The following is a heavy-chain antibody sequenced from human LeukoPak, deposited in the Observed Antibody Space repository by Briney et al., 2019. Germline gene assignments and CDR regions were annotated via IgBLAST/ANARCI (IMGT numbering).Heavy chain of an antibody. Sequence: GASVTVSCKVSGYTLTELSMHWVRQAPGQGLEWMGWINPNSGGTNYAQKFQGWVTMTRDTSISTAYMELSRLRSDDTAVYYCARWGGWIYYDSSGYRSQYELTGPPNDAFDIWGQGTMVTVSS. CDR1: GYTLTELS. CDR3: ARWGGWIYYDSSGYRSQYELTGPPNDAFDI. D-gene: IGHD3-22*01. CDR2: INPNSGGT. V-gene: IGHV1-2*04. J-gene: IGHJ3*02.